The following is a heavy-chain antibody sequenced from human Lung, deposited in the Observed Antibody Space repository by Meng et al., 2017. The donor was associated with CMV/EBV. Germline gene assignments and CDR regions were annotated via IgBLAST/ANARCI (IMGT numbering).Heavy chain of an antibody. CDR2: ISYDGSNK. J-gene: IGHJ4*02. CDR1: GFTFSSYA. V-gene: IGHV3-30*04. D-gene: IGHD2-2*01. CDR3: ARDIDLGPIVVVPAAMKFDY. Sequence: GGSLRLXCAASGFTFSSYAMHWVRQAPGKGLEWVAVISYDGSNKYYADSVKGRFTISRDNSKNTLYLQMNSLRAEDTAVYYYARDIDLGPIVVVPAAMKFDYXGQGXLVTVSS.